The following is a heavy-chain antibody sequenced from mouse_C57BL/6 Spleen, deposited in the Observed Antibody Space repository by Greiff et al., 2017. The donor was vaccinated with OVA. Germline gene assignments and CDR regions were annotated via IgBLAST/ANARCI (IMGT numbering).Heavy chain of an antibody. CDR1: GYTFTSYG. D-gene: IGHD1-1*01. V-gene: IGHV1-64*01. Sequence: QVQLLQPGAELVMPGASVKLSCKASGYTFTSYGMHWVKQRPGQGLEWIGMIHPNSGSTNYNEKFKSKATLTVDKSSSTAYMQLSSLTSEDSAVYYCARGYGSSNGRFAYWGQGTLVTVSA. CDR3: ARGYGSSNGRFAY. CDR2: IHPNSGST. J-gene: IGHJ3*01.